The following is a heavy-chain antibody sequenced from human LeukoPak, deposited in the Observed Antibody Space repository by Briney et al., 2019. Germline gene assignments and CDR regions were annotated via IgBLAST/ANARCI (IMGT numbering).Heavy chain of an antibody. Sequence: GGSLRLSCAASGFTFSDYYMSWIRQAPGKGLEWVSYISSSGSTIYYADSVKGRFTISRDNAKNSLYLQMNSLRAEDTAVYYCARVPRSSTSCLDYWGQGTLVTVSS. J-gene: IGHJ4*02. CDR1: GFTFSDYY. V-gene: IGHV3-11*04. CDR2: ISSSGSTI. CDR3: ARVPRSSTSCLDY. D-gene: IGHD2-2*01.